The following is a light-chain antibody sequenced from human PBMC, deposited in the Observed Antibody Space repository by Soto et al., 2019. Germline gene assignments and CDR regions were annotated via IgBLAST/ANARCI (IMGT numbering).Light chain of an antibody. CDR1: SSNIGNNY. V-gene: IGLV1-51*01. CDR2: DNN. CDR3: GTWDSSLSAGGV. Sequence: QSLLTQPPSVSAAPGQKVTISCSGSSSNIGNNYVSWYQQLPGTAPKLLIHDNNKRPSGIPDPFSGSKSGTSATLGITGLQTGDEADYYCGTWDSSLSAGGVFGTGTKVTVL. J-gene: IGLJ1*01.